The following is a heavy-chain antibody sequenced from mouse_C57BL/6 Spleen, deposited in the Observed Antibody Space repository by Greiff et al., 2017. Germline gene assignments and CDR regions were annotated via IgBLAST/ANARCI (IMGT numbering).Heavy chain of an antibody. J-gene: IGHJ2*01. CDR2: IDPSDSYT. D-gene: IGHD1-1*01. Sequence: QVQLQQPGAELVMPGASVKLSCKASGYTFTSYWMHWVKQRPGQGLEWIGEIDPSDSYTNYNQKFKGKSTLTVDKSSSTAYMQLSSLTSEDSAVYYCARLYGSSYLYYFDYWGQGTTLTGSS. V-gene: IGHV1-69*01. CDR3: ARLYGSSYLYYFDY. CDR1: GYTFTSYW.